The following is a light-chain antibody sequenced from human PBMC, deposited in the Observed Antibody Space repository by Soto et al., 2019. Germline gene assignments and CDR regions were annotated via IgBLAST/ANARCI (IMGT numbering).Light chain of an antibody. J-gene: IGKJ1*01. CDR2: GAS. CDR1: QSVSSNF. Sequence: EIVLTQSPGTLSLSPGERATLSCRASQSVSSNFLAWYQEKLGQAPRLLIYGASKRATGIPARFSGSGSGTDFTLTISSLEPEDFAVYYCLQRRNSWTFGQGTKVDIK. CDR3: LQRRNSWT. V-gene: IGKV3D-20*02.